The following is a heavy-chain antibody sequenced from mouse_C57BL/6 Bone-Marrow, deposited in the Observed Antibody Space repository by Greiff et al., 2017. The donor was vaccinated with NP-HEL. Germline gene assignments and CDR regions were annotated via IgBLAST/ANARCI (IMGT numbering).Heavy chain of an antibody. V-gene: IGHV1-59*01. J-gene: IGHJ2*01. CDR2: IDPSDSYT. CDR3: APFITRDYFDY. Sequence: VQLQQPGAELVRPGTSVKLSCKASGYTFTSYWMHWVKQRPGQGLEWIGVIDPSDSYTNYNQKFKGKATLTVDTSSSTAYMQLSSLTSEDSAGYYCAPFITRDYFDYWGQGTTLTVSS. CDR1: GYTFTSYW. D-gene: IGHD1-1*01.